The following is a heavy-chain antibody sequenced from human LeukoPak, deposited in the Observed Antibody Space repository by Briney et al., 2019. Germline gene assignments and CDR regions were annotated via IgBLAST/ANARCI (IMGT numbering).Heavy chain of an antibody. J-gene: IGHJ4*02. Sequence: GGSLRLSCAASGFTFSSYAMHWVRQAPGKGLEWVAVISYDGSNKYYADSVKGRFTISRDNTKNTLYLQMNSLRAEDTAVYYCARTSGWHIDYWGQGTLVTVSS. V-gene: IGHV3-30-3*01. D-gene: IGHD6-19*01. CDR1: GFTFSSYA. CDR2: ISYDGSNK. CDR3: ARTSGWHIDY.